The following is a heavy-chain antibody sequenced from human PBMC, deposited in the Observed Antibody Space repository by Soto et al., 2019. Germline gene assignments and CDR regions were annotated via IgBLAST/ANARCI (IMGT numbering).Heavy chain of an antibody. Sequence: QVQLVQSGAEEKKPGASVKVSCKASGYTFTSYAMHWVRQAPGQRLEWMGWINAGHGNTKYSQKFQCRVTITRDTSASTAYMELSSLRSEDTAVYYCARLKGFVYRGSWFDPWGQGTLVTVSS. J-gene: IGHJ5*02. CDR3: ARLKGFVYRGSWFDP. V-gene: IGHV1-3*05. D-gene: IGHD4-4*01. CDR2: INAGHGNT. CDR1: GYTFTSYA.